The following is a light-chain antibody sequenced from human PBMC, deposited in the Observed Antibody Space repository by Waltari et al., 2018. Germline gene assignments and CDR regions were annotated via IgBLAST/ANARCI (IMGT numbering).Light chain of an antibody. CDR3: QQYNDWPQT. CDR1: QTVSDY. Sequence: DIQMTQSPSSLSASVGDRVTITCRASQTVSDYLNWYQKQPGKAPKLLIYAASRLQRGVPSRFSGSGSGTDFTLSISSLQPEDFATYYCQQYNDWPQTFGQGTKLETK. CDR2: AAS. J-gene: IGKJ2*01. V-gene: IGKV1-39*01.